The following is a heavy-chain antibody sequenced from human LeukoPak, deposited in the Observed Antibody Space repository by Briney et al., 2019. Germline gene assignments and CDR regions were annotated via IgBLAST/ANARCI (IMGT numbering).Heavy chain of an antibody. J-gene: IGHJ4*02. CDR3: TRTSASTAIDY. V-gene: IGHV4-59*08. D-gene: IGHD4-17*01. Sequence: KPSETLSLTCTVSGGSISSYYWSWIRQPPGEGLEWIGYIYYSGSTNYNPSLKSRLTISLDASKNQFSLKLSSVTATDTAVYYCTRTSASTAIDYWGPGTLVTVSS. CDR2: IYYSGST. CDR1: GGSISSYY.